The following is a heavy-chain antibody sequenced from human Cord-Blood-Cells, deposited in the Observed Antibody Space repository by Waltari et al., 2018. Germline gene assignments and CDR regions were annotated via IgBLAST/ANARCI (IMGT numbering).Heavy chain of an antibody. J-gene: IGHJ5*02. CDR1: GGSFSGYY. V-gene: IGHV4-34*01. CDR3: ARGGYSSSWYWFDP. D-gene: IGHD6-13*01. Sequence: QVQLQPWGAGLLKPSETLSLTCAVYGGSFSGYYWSWIRQPPGKGLEWIGEINHSGSTNDNPALKSRVNISVDTSKNQFSLKLSSVTAADTALYYCARGGYSSSWYWFDPWGQGTLVTVSS. CDR2: INHSGST.